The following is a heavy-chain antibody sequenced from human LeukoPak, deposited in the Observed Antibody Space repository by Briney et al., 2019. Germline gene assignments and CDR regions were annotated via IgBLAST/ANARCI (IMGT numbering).Heavy chain of an antibody. J-gene: IGHJ4*02. CDR2: ISGSGGST. V-gene: IGHV3-23*01. D-gene: IGHD1-26*01. CDR3: AKVVGATKRGYFDY. Sequence: GGSLRLSCAASGFTFSIYAMSWVRQAPGKGLEWVSTISGSGGSTYYADSVKGRFTISRDNSKNTLYLQMNSLRAEDTAVYYCAKVVGATKRGYFDYWGQGTLVTVSS. CDR1: GFTFSIYA.